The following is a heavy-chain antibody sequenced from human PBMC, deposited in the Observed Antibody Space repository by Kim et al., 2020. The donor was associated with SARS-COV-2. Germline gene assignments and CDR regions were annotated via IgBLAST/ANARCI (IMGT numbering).Heavy chain of an antibody. CDR1: EFTVINNY. V-gene: IGHV3-66*01. D-gene: IGHD3-10*01. CDR3: ARADYYGSGRPTGLFDY. Sequence: GGSLRLSFTASEFTVINNYMGWVRQAPGKGLEWVSLLYTAGDTFYADSVKGRFITSRDNSKTVLYLQMNSLRVEDTAVYYCARADYYGSGRPTGLFDYWGQGALVTVSS. CDR2: LYTAGDT. J-gene: IGHJ4*02.